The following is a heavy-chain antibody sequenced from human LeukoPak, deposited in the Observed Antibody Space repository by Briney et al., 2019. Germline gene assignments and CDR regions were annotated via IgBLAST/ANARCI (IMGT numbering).Heavy chain of an antibody. J-gene: IGHJ3*02. CDR1: GGTFSSYA. CDR2: IIPILGIT. V-gene: IGHV1-69*04. D-gene: IGHD1-26*01. CDR3: ARDRTGSGSRFDAFDI. Sequence: SVKVSCKASGGTFSSYAISWVRQAPGQGLEWMGRIIPILGITNYAQKFQGRVTITADKSTSTAYMELSSLRSEDTAVYYCARDRTGSGSRFDAFDIWGQGTMVTVSS.